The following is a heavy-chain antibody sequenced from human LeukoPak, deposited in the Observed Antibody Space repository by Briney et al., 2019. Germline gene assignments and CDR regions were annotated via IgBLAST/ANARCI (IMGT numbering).Heavy chain of an antibody. V-gene: IGHV4-31*03. Sequence: PSETLSLTCTVSGGSISSGGYYWSWIRQRPGKGLEWIGYIYYSGSTYYNPSLKSRVTISVDTSKNQFSLKLSSVTAADTAVYYCATAPYYYDSSGYYFDYWGQGTLVTVSS. J-gene: IGHJ4*02. CDR3: ATAPYYYDSSGYYFDY. CDR2: IYYSGST. CDR1: GGSISSGGYY. D-gene: IGHD3-22*01.